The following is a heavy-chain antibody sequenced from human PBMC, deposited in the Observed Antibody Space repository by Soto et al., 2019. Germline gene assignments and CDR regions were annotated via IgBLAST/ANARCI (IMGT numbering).Heavy chain of an antibody. CDR1: GFTLSGSV. CDR3: TRHEVDANGWSLNWFDP. V-gene: IGHV3-73*02. Sequence: EVQLVESGGGLVQPGGSLQLSCAASGFTLSGSVVYWVRQASGKGLEWVGRIRSKGYNFATAYAASVRGRFIISRDDSKRLAYLEINILRREDTAVYYWTRHEVDANGWSLNWFDPWGQGTLFTV. D-gene: IGHD6-19*01. J-gene: IGHJ5*02. CDR2: IRSKGYNFAT.